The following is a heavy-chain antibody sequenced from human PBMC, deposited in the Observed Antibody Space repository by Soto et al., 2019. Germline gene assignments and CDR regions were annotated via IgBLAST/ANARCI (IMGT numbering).Heavy chain of an antibody. CDR2: ISYSGNT. Sequence: TLSLTCTVSGGSVSSGSYYWSWIRQPPGKGLEWVGYISYSGNTDYNPSLKSRVTISVDTSKNQFSLELSSVTAADTAVYYCARGLGIRGVIITYSWFDPWGQGILVTVSS. D-gene: IGHD3-10*01. J-gene: IGHJ5*02. CDR1: GGSVSSGSYY. CDR3: ARGLGIRGVIITYSWFDP. V-gene: IGHV4-61*01.